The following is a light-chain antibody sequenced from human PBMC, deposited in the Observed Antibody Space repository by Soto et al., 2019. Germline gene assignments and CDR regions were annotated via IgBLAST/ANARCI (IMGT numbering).Light chain of an antibody. V-gene: IGLV1-44*01. CDR2: SSN. CDR3: AAWDDSLDGPV. CDR1: SSNIGSNT. Sequence: QSVLTQPPSASGTPGQRVTISCSGISSNIGSNTVNWYQQLPGTAPKLLIYSSNQRPSGVPDRLSGSKSGTSASLAISGLQSEDESDYYCAAWDDSLDGPVCGGGTKLTVL. J-gene: IGLJ2*01.